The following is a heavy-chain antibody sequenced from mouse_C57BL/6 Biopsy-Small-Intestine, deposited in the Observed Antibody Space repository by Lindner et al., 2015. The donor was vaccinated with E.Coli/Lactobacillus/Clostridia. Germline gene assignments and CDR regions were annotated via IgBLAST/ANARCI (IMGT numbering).Heavy chain of an antibody. CDR1: GYTFTDYE. Sequence: VQLQESGAELVRPGASVTLSCKASGYTFTDYEMHWVKQTPVHGLEWIGAIDPETGGTAYNQKFKGKAILAADKSSSTAYMELRSLTSEDSAVYYCTRRGVVDYWGQGTTLTVSS. J-gene: IGHJ2*01. V-gene: IGHV1-15*01. D-gene: IGHD1-1*01. CDR2: IDPETGGT. CDR3: TRRGVVDY.